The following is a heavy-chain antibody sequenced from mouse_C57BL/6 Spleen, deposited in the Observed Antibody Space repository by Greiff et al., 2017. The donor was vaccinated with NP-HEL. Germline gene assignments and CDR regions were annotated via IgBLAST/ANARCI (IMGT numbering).Heavy chain of an antibody. Sequence: VQLQQSGAELVRPGASVTLSCKASGYTFTDYEMHWVKQTPVHGLEWIGAIDPETGGTAYNQKFKGKAILTADKSSSTAYMELRSLTSEDSAVYYCTRRGDGSYYFDYWGQGTTLTVSS. V-gene: IGHV1-15*01. CDR1: GYTFTDYE. CDR3: TRRGDGSYYFDY. J-gene: IGHJ2*01. D-gene: IGHD1-1*01. CDR2: IDPETGGT.